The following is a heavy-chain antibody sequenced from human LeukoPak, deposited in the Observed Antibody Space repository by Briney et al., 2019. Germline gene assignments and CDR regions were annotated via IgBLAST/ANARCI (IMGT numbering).Heavy chain of an antibody. Sequence: PGGSLRLSCAASGFTVSSNYMSWVRRAPGKGLEWVGVIYSGGSSYYADSMKGRVTISRDNSKKMLWLKMNSLTAEDTALSYCTRGLRYSTGWDAFDIWGQGTMVTVSS. V-gene: IGHV3-53*01. CDR1: GFTVSSNY. D-gene: IGHD6-19*01. J-gene: IGHJ3*02. CDR2: IYSGGSS. CDR3: TRGLRYSTGWDAFDI.